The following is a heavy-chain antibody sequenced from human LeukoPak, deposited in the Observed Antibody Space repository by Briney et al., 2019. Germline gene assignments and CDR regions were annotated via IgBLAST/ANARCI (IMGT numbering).Heavy chain of an antibody. D-gene: IGHD2-2*02. CDR2: ISYDGSNK. Sequence: GGSLRLSCAASGFTFSSYAMHWVRQAPGKGLEWVAVISYDGSNKYYADSVKGRFTISRDNSKNTLYLQINSLRAEDTAVYYCARDHCVGSTSCYTFDYWGQGTLVTVSS. CDR3: ARDHCVGSTSCYTFDY. V-gene: IGHV3-30-3*01. CDR1: GFTFSSYA. J-gene: IGHJ4*02.